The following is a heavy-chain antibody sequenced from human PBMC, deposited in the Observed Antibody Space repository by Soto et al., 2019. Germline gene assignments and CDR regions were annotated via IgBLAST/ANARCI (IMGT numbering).Heavy chain of an antibody. CDR1: GFTVSINY. D-gene: IGHD4-17*01. V-gene: IGHV3-53*01. Sequence: WGSLIVSCATSGFTVSINYMSWVRQAPGKGLEWVSVIYSGGSTYYADSVKGRFTISRDNSKNTLYLQMNSLRAEDTAVYYCARAFYGAYDYYFDYWGQGTLVTVSS. CDR2: IYSGGST. J-gene: IGHJ4*02. CDR3: ARAFYGAYDYYFDY.